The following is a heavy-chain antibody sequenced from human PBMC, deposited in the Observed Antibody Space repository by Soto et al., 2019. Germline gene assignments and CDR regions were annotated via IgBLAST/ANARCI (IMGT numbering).Heavy chain of an antibody. J-gene: IGHJ4*02. CDR3: AGRRYCSGGSCPGFDY. Sequence: QVQLVESGGGLVKPGGSLRLSCAASGFTFSDYYMSWIRQAPGKGLEWVSYISSSGSTIYYADSVKGRFTISRDNAKNSLYLQMDSPRAEDTAVYYCAGRRYCSGGSCPGFDYWGQGTLVTVSS. D-gene: IGHD2-15*01. CDR1: GFTFSDYY. CDR2: ISSSGSTI. V-gene: IGHV3-11*01.